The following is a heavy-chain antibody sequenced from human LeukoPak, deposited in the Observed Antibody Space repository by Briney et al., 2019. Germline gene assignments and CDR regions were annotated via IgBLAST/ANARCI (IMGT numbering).Heavy chain of an antibody. Sequence: GESLKISXKGSGYSFTSYWIGWVRQMPGKGLEWMGIIYPDDSDTIYSPSFEGQVIISVDKSISTAYLQWSSLKASDTATYYCARHGHCTNGVCYSNYYYYMDVWGKGTTVTVSS. CDR1: GYSFTSYW. V-gene: IGHV5-51*01. D-gene: IGHD2-8*01. CDR2: IYPDDSDT. J-gene: IGHJ6*03. CDR3: ARHGHCTNGVCYSNYYYYMDV.